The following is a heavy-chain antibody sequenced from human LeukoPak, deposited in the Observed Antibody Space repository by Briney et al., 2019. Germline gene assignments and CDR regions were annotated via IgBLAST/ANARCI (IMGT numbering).Heavy chain of an antibody. J-gene: IGHJ4*02. CDR2: IYYSGST. V-gene: IGHV4-59*01. Sequence: SETLSLTCTVSGGSISSYYWSWIRQPPGKGLEWIGYIYYSGSTNYNPSLKSRVTISVDTSKNQFSLKLSSVTAADTAVYYCARDSTQTTVVTPGLGYWGQGTLVTVSP. CDR3: ARDSTQTTVVTPGLGY. D-gene: IGHD4-23*01. CDR1: GGSISSYY.